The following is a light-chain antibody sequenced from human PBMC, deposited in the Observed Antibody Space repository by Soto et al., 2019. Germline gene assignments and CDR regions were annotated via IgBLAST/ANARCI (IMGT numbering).Light chain of an antibody. V-gene: IGKV2-28*01. J-gene: IGKJ5*01. CDR2: FGS. Sequence: EIVMTQSPLTLPFTPGEPASISCRSSQSLLYNNTYNYLDWYVQKPGQSPQLLIYFGSNRAPGVPDRFSGSGSGTDFTLKINRVEAEDVGTYYCMQALQSLTFGQGTRLEIK. CDR1: QSLLYNNTYNY. CDR3: MQALQSLT.